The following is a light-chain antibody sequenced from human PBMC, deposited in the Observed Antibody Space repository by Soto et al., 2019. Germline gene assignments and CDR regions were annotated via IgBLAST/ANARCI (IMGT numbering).Light chain of an antibody. J-gene: IGLJ2*01. V-gene: IGLV2-14*01. Sequence: QSALTQPASVSGSPGQSITISCTGTSSDVGGYDYVSWYQQHPGKVPKLMIFEVFRRPSGISNRFSGSKSGNTASLTISGLQAEDEADYYCCSYTTTSTFVFGGGTKLTVX. CDR3: CSYTTTSTFV. CDR2: EVF. CDR1: SSDVGGYDY.